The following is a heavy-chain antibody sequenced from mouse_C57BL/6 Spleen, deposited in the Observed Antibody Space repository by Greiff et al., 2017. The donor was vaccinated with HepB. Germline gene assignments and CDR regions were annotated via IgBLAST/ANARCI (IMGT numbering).Heavy chain of an antibody. D-gene: IGHD1-1*01. Sequence: EVQGVESGGGLVKPGGSLKLSCAASGFTFSSYAMSWVRQTPEKRLEWVATISDGGSYTYYPDNVKGRFTISRDNAKNNLYLQMSHLKSEDTAMYYCAREGAYGSSPFDYWGQGTTLTVSS. V-gene: IGHV5-4*01. CDR1: GFTFSSYA. CDR2: ISDGGSYT. J-gene: IGHJ2*01. CDR3: AREGAYGSSPFDY.